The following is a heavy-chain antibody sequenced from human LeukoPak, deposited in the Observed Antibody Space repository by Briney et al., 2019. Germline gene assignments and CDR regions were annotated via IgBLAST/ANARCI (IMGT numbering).Heavy chain of an antibody. CDR2: ISGSGGST. CDR3: AKSRRITMVRGVIIKSFAGAFDI. D-gene: IGHD3-10*01. Sequence: PGGSLRLSCAASGFTFSSYAMSWVRQAPGKGLEWVSAISGSGGSTYYADSVKGRFTISRDNSKNTLYLQMNSLRAEDTAVYYCAKSRRITMVRGVIIKSFAGAFDIWGQGTMVTVSS. CDR1: GFTFSSYA. J-gene: IGHJ3*02. V-gene: IGHV3-23*01.